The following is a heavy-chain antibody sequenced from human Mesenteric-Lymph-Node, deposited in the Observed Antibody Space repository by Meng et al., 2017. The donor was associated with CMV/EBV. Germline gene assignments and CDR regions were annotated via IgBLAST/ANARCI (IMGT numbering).Heavy chain of an antibody. J-gene: IGHJ4*02. V-gene: IGHV3-21*01. D-gene: IGHD2-2*01. CDR3: ARLGYCSSTSCPLDY. CDR1: GFTFSSYS. Sequence: GESLKISCAASGFTFSSYSMNWVRQAPGKGLEWVSSISSSSSYIYYADSVKGRFTISRDNAKNSLYLQMNSLRGEDTAVYYCARLGYCSSTSCPLDYWGQGTLVTVSS. CDR2: ISSSSSYI.